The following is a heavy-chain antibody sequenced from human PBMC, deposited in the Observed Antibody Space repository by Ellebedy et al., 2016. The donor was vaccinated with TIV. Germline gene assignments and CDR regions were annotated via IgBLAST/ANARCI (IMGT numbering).Heavy chain of an antibody. V-gene: IGHV5-51*01. Sequence: GESLKISCKGFGYNFINYWIAWVRQVPGKGLEWMGIIYSGDSSTRYNPSFQGQVTVSVDTSINSAYLQWNSLKASDSAMYYCARLARGGRTTSAAYFDSWGQGTLVTVSS. CDR2: IYSGDSST. D-gene: IGHD2-2*01. CDR3: ARLARGGRTTSAAYFDS. J-gene: IGHJ4*02. CDR1: GYNFINYW.